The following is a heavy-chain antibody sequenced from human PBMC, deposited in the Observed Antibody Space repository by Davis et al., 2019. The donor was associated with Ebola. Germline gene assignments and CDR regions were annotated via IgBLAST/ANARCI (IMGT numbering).Heavy chain of an antibody. V-gene: IGHV3-21*01. CDR2: ISSSSSYI. CDR1: GFTFSSYS. Sequence: VILGGSLRLSCAASGFTFSSYSMNWVRPAPGKGLEWVSSISSSSSYIYYADSVKGRFTISRDNAKNSLYLQMNSLRAEDTAVYYCARVIAVAGTGYYYGMDVWGQGTTVTVSS. CDR3: ARVIAVAGTGYYYGMDV. D-gene: IGHD6-19*01. J-gene: IGHJ6*02.